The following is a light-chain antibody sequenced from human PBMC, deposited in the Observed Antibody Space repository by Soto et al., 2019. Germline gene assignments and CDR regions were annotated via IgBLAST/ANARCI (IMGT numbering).Light chain of an antibody. CDR3: GSWDSSLSAYV. V-gene: IGLV1-51*01. CDR1: SSNIGGNS. Sequence: QSVLTHPPSVSSAPGQKVTISCSGSSSNIGGNSVSWYQQLPGTAPKLLIYDDNKRPSGIPDRFSGSKSGTSATLGITGFHTGDEADYYCGSWDSSLSAYVFGTGTKVTVL. CDR2: DDN. J-gene: IGLJ1*01.